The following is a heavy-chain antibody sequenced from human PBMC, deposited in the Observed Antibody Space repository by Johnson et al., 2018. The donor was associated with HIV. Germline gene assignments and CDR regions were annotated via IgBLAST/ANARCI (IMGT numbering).Heavy chain of an antibody. CDR3: ARDTHDYPTADAFDR. D-gene: IGHD4-11*01. J-gene: IGHJ3*02. V-gene: IGHV3-7*05. CDR2: IKEDGSEK. Sequence: VQLVESGGGLVQPGGSLRLSCAASGFTFSNYWMSWVRQAPGKGLEWVANIKEDGSEKNYVDSVKGRFTIFRDNAKNSLYLQMNSLRAEDTAVYYCARDTHDYPTADAFDRWGQGTMVTVSS. CDR1: GFTFSNYW.